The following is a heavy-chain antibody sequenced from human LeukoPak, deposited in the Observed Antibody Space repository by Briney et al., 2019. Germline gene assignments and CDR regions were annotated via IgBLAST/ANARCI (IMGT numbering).Heavy chain of an antibody. Sequence: SETLSLTCTVSGGSISSSSYYWGWIRQPPGKGLEWIGSIYYSGSTYYNPSLKSRVTISVDTSKNQFSLKLGSVTAADTAVYYCASRMYYFDYWGQGTLVTVSS. CDR3: ASRMYYFDY. CDR2: IYYSGST. V-gene: IGHV4-39*01. CDR1: GGSISSSSYY. J-gene: IGHJ4*02.